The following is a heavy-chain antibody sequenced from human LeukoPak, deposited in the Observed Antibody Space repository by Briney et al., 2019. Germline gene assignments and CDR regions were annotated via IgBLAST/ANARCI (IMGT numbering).Heavy chain of an antibody. CDR3: ARERAPFDGFDL. Sequence: GGSLRLSCAASGFSFSSCGVHWVRQAPGEGLEWLTVIWSNGINAYYADSVQGRFTISRDDSKNTLYLQMNNLRGEDTAVYYCARERAPFDGFDLWGQGTTVTVSS. V-gene: IGHV3-33*01. J-gene: IGHJ3*01. CDR1: GFSFSSCG. CDR2: IWSNGINA.